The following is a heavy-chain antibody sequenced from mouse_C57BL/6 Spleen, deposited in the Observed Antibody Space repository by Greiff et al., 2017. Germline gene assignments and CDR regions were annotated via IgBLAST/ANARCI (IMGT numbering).Heavy chain of an antibody. D-gene: IGHD1-1*01. Sequence: QVQLQQPGAELVKPGASVKLSCKASGYTFTSYWMHWVKQRPGQGLEWIGMIHPNSGSTNYNEKFKSKATLTVDKSPSTAYMQLSSLTSEDSAVYYCASGLLLRYYFDYWGQGTTLTVSS. V-gene: IGHV1-64*01. CDR2: IHPNSGST. CDR1: GYTFTSYW. J-gene: IGHJ2*01. CDR3: ASGLLLRYYFDY.